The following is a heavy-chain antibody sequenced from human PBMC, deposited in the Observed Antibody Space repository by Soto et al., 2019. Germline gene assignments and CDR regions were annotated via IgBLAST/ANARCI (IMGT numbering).Heavy chain of an antibody. V-gene: IGHV3-11*01. CDR3: ARGPSGGYCISTSCPYYYYYGMDV. Sequence: QVQLVESGGGLVKPGGSLRLSCAASGFTFNDYYMSWIRQAPGKGLEGVSYISSSGSTIYYADSVKGRFTISRDNAKNSLYLQMNSLRAEDTAVYYCARGPSGGYCISTSCPYYYYYGMDVWGQGTTVTVSS. J-gene: IGHJ6*02. CDR1: GFTFNDYY. D-gene: IGHD2-2*01. CDR2: ISSSGSTI.